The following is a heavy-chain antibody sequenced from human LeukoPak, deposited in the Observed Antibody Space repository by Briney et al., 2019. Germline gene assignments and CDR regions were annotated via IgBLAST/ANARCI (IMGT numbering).Heavy chain of an antibody. D-gene: IGHD2-2*01. V-gene: IGHV4-34*01. CDR2: INHNGST. CDR1: GGSFSGYY. Sequence: SETLSLTCAVYGGSFSGYYWSWIRQPPGKGLEWIGEINHNGSTNYNPSLKSRVTISVDTSKNQFSLKLSSVTAADTAVYYCARGELYRNFDYWGQGTLVTVSS. J-gene: IGHJ4*02. CDR3: ARGELYRNFDY.